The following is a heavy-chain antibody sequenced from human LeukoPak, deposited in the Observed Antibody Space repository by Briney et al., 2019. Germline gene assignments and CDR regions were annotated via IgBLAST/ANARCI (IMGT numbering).Heavy chain of an antibody. V-gene: IGHV3-7*01. CDR1: GFTVSSNY. Sequence: GGSLRLSCAASGFTVSSNYMSWVRQAPGKGLEWVAHIKYDGGEKYYVDSVKGRFTISRDNAKNSLYLQMNSLRAEDTAVYYCATQKGYSGYDVDYWGQGTLVTVSS. J-gene: IGHJ4*02. CDR3: ATQKGYSGYDVDY. CDR2: IKYDGGEK. D-gene: IGHD5-12*01.